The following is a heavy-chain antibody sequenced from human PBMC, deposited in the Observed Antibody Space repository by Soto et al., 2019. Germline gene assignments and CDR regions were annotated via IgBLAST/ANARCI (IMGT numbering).Heavy chain of an antibody. CDR3: ARGRIYYDFWSGYLRDYFDY. J-gene: IGHJ4*02. CDR2: INHSGST. D-gene: IGHD3-3*01. CDR1: GGSFSGYY. V-gene: IGHV4-34*01. Sequence: TSETLSLTCAVYGGSFSGYYWSWIRQPPGKGLEWIGEINHSGSTNYNLSLKSRVTIPVDTSKNQFSLKLSSVTAADTAVYYCARGRIYYDFWSGYLRDYFDYWGQGTLVTVSS.